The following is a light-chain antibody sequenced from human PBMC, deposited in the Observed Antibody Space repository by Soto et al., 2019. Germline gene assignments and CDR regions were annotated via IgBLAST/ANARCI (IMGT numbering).Light chain of an antibody. CDR3: AAWDDSLNAL. CDR2: IND. V-gene: IGLV1-44*01. J-gene: IGLJ1*01. Sequence: QSVLTQPPSVSAAPGQKVTISCSGSSSNIGSNYVSWYQQLPGAAPKLLIYINDQRPSGVPDRFSGSKSGTSASLAISGLQPEDEADYYCAAWDDSLNALFGTGTKVTVL. CDR1: SSNIGSNY.